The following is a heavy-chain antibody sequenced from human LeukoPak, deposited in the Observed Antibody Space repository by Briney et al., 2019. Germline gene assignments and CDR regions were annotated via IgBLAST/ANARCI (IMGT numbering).Heavy chain of an antibody. CDR1: GYTFTGHY. Sequence: ASVKVSCKASGYTFTGHYMHWVRQAPGQGLEWMGWINPNSGGTNYAQKFQGWVTMTRDTSISTAYMELSRLRSDDTAVYYCARGRSSSWYNRSLWRTTTIDYWGQGTLVTVSS. J-gene: IGHJ4*02. V-gene: IGHV1-2*04. CDR2: INPNSGGT. CDR3: ARGRSSSWYNRSLWRTTTIDY. D-gene: IGHD6-13*01.